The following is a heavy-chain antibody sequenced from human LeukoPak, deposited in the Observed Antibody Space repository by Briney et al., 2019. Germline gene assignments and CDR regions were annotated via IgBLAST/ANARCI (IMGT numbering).Heavy chain of an antibody. J-gene: IGHJ1*01. CDR1: GYTFTGYY. Sequence: ASVKVSCKASGYTFTGYYMHWVRQAPGQGLEWMGWINPNSGGTNYAQKFQGRVTMTRDTSISTAYMELSRLRPDDTAVYYCAPSIAVAGPAEYFQHWGQGTLVTVSS. V-gene: IGHV1-2*02. CDR2: INPNSGGT. D-gene: IGHD6-19*01. CDR3: APSIAVAGPAEYFQH.